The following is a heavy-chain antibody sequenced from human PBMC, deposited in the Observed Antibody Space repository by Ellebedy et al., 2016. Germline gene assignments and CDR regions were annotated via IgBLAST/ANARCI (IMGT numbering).Heavy chain of an antibody. CDR1: GDSIRSYY. J-gene: IGHJ3*02. D-gene: IGHD2/OR15-2a*01. Sequence: GSLRLXCTVSGDSIRSYYWNWIRQPPGKGLEWIGYIYYTGSTDYNPSLKSRVTMSMDTSRNRFSLKVNSVTAADTAVYYCARDKYNAFGIWGRGTMVIVSS. CDR3: ARDKYNAFGI. V-gene: IGHV4-59*01. CDR2: IYYTGST.